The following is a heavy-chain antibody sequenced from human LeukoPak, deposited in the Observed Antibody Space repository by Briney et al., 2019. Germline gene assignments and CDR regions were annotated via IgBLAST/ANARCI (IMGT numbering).Heavy chain of an antibody. CDR3: ARGPRVGVYYYDSSGYVGDY. CDR2: ISSRGNSI. V-gene: IGHV3-48*03. CDR1: EFTFSTYE. Sequence: PGGSLRLSCAASEFTFSTYEMNWVRQAPGKGLEWVSFISSRGNSIYYADYVKGRFTISRDNAKNSLYLQMNSLRAEDTAVYYCARGPRVGVYYYDSSGYVGDYWGQGALVTVSS. D-gene: IGHD3-22*01. J-gene: IGHJ4*02.